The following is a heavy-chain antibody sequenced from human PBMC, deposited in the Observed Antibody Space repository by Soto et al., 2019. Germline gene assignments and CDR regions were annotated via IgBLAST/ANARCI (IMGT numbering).Heavy chain of an antibody. CDR3: ARALPRVTIFGVVTTLDY. CDR1: GGTFSSYA. D-gene: IGHD3-3*01. Sequence: EASVKVSCKASGGTFSSYAISWVRQAPGQGLEWMGGIIPIFGTANYAQKFQGRVTITADESTSTAYMELSSLRSEDTAVYYCARALPRVTIFGVVTTLDYWGQGTLVTVSS. J-gene: IGHJ4*02. CDR2: IIPIFGTA. V-gene: IGHV1-69*13.